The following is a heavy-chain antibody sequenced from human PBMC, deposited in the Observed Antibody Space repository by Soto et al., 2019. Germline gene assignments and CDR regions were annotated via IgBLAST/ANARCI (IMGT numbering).Heavy chain of an antibody. CDR3: VKMYGEPI. Sequence: SLRLSCAVSGFTFSSSGMHWVRQAPGKGLVWVTYVTGDGSRTEYADSVKGRFTISRDNSKNTLYLQMSSLRADDTAVYYCVKMYGEPIWGQGTMVTVSS. V-gene: IGHV3-74*03. J-gene: IGHJ3*02. CDR1: GFTFSSSG. D-gene: IGHD2-21*01. CDR2: VTGDGSRT.